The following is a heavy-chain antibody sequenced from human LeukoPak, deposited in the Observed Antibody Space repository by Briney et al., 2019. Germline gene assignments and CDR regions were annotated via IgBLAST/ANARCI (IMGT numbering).Heavy chain of an antibody. CDR2: ISSSSSTI. J-gene: IGHJ6*03. CDR1: GFTFSSYS. CDR3: ARDPPYYYYYMDV. Sequence: GGSLRLSCAASGFTFSSYSMNWVRQAPGKGLEWVSYISSSSSTIYYADSVKGRFTTSRDNAKNSLYLQMNSLRAEDTAVYYCARDPPYYYYYMDVWGKGTTVTVSS. V-gene: IGHV3-48*01.